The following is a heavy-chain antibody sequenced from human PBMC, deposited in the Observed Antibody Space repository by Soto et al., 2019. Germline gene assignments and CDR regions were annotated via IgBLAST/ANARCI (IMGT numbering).Heavy chain of an antibody. J-gene: IGHJ3*01. V-gene: IGHV4-4*07. Sequence: QVQLQESGPGLVKPSETVSLICTVSGDSISGYYWSWIRQTAGKGLEWIGRIYSSGNANYNPSLNSRVSMSVDMTNNQFSLKVTSVTAPDTAMYYCARGDVFDLWGQGTKVTVSS. CDR1: GDSISGYY. CDR3: ARGDVFDL. CDR2: IYSSGNA.